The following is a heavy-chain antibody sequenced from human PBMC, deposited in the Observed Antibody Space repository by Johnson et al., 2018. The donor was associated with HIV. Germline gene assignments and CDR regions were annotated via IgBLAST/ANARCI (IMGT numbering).Heavy chain of an antibody. V-gene: IGHV3-53*01. J-gene: IGHJ3*02. CDR1: GFTVSRNY. CDR2: IYSGGST. Sequence: VQLVESGGGLIQPGGSLRLSCEASGFTVSRNYMNWVRQAPGKGLEWVSVIYSGGSTYYADSVKGRFSVSRDNSKNTLSLQMNGLRVEDTAVYYCAREYSQYYYDSSGSQIPIPGTDAFDIWGQGTMVTVSS. D-gene: IGHD3-22*01. CDR3: AREYSQYYYDSSGSQIPIPGTDAFDI.